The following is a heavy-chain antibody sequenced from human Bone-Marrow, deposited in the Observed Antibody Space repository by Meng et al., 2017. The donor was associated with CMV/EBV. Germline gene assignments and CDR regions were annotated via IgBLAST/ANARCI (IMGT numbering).Heavy chain of an antibody. CDR3: AKEDYDFWSGKSDYYYGMDF. Sequence: GESLKISCAASGFTFSSYGMHWVRQAPGKGLEWVAVIWYDGSNKYYADSVKGRFTISRDNSKNTLYLQMNSLRAEDTAVYYCAKEDYDFWSGKSDYYYGMDFWGQGTTVTVSS. V-gene: IGHV3-33*06. CDR2: IWYDGSNK. D-gene: IGHD3-3*01. CDR1: GFTFSSYG. J-gene: IGHJ6*02.